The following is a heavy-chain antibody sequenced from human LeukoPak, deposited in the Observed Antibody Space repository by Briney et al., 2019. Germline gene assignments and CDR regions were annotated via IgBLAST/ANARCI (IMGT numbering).Heavy chain of an antibody. J-gene: IGHJ3*02. CDR1: GGSFSGYY. V-gene: IGHV4-34*01. Sequence: SETLSLTCAVYGGSFSGYYWSWIRQPPGKGLEWIGEINHSGSTNYNPSLKSRVTISVDTSKNQFSLKLSSVTAADTAVYYCAGGERVTGAFDIWGQGTMVTVSS. CDR3: AGGERVTGAFDI. CDR2: INHSGST. D-gene: IGHD2-21*02.